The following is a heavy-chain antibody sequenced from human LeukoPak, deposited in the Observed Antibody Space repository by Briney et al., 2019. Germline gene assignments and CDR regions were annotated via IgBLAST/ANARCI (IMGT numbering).Heavy chain of an antibody. Sequence: GGSLRLSCAASGFTFSSYAMHWVRQAPGKGLEWVAVISYDGSNKYYADSVKGRFTISRDNAKNGLYLQMNSLRAEDTAVYYCAKDLHYGSADYWGQGTLVTVSS. CDR1: GFTFSSYA. CDR2: ISYDGSNK. D-gene: IGHD3-10*01. J-gene: IGHJ4*02. CDR3: AKDLHYGSADY. V-gene: IGHV3-30*04.